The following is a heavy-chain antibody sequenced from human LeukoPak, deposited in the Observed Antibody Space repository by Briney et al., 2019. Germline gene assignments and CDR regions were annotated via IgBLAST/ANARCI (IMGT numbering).Heavy chain of an antibody. Sequence: GGSLRLSCAASGFPFSTIWMNWLRQAPGKGLEWVGRIKSKTEGGTMDYAAPVKGRFTISRDDSKNTLYLQMNSLKTEDTAVYYCTTGNSLGRDGNYFFDFWGPGTLVTVPS. D-gene: IGHD1-7*01. CDR2: IKSKTEGGTM. J-gene: IGHJ4*02. V-gene: IGHV3-15*01. CDR3: TTGNSLGRDGNYFFDF. CDR1: GFPFSTIW.